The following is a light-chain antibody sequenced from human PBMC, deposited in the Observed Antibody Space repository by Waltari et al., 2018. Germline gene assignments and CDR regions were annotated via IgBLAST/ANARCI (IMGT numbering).Light chain of an antibody. J-gene: IGLJ2*01. CDR2: VNSDGSH. CDR3: QAWGTGTKRE. Sequence: QVVLTQSPSASASLGASVTLTCTLSSGHSSYAIAWPQQQPEKGPRYLMKVNSDGSHSRGDGIPDRFSGSSSGAERYLTISRLQSEDEADYYCQAWGTGTKREFGGGTKLTVL. CDR1: SGHSSYA. V-gene: IGLV4-69*01.